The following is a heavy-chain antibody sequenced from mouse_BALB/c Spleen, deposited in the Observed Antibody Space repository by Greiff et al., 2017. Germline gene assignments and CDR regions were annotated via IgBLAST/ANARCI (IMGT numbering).Heavy chain of an antibody. Sequence: EVQLKESGPGLVKPSQSLSLTCTVTGYSITSDYAWNWIRQFPGNKLEWMGYISYSGSTSYNPSLKSRISITRDTSKNQFFLQLNSVTTEDTATYYCARSMITSFAYWGQGTLVTVSA. J-gene: IGHJ3*01. CDR2: ISYSGST. CDR3: ARSMITSFAY. V-gene: IGHV3-2*02. D-gene: IGHD2-4*01. CDR1: GYSITSDYA.